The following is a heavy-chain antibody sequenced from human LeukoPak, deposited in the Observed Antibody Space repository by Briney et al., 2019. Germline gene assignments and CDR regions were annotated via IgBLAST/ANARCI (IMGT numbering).Heavy chain of an antibody. V-gene: IGHV4-39*01. D-gene: IGHD6-13*01. J-gene: IGHJ4*02. Sequence: SETLSLTCTVSGGSISSSGYYWGWLRQPPGKGLEWIGSIYYSGRTYYNPSLKSRVTISMDTSKNQFSLKLSSVTAADTAVYYCARLAATGTRRFDYWGQGTLVTVSS. CDR1: GGSISSSGYY. CDR3: ARLAATGTRRFDY. CDR2: IYYSGRT.